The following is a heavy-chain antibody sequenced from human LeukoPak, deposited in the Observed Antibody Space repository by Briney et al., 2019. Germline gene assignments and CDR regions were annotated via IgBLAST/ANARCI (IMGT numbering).Heavy chain of an antibody. CDR2: IVGGDGGT. CDR3: ARGALYYMDV. V-gene: IGHV3-23*01. CDR1: GFPISTNG. J-gene: IGHJ6*03. Sequence: PGGSLRLSCAASGFPISTNGMSWVRQAPGKGLEWVSGIVGGDGGTYYADSVKSRFIISRDNSKNTLYVQMNSLRAEDTAVYYCARGALYYMDVWGKGTTVTISS.